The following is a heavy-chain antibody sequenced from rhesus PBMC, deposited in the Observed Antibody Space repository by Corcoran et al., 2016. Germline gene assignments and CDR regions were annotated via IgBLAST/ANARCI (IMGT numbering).Heavy chain of an antibody. CDR2: ISNGGAST. CDR3: AKNELELPNYFDF. V-gene: IGHV3S5*01. Sequence: EVQLVESGGGLVQPGGSLRLSCAASGFPFSSYGMSWVRQDAGKGLEWVSYISNGGASTYDEEPVKGRFTISRDNSKNTLSLQMNRLRAEDTAVYYCAKNELELPNYFDFWGQGVLVTVSS. J-gene: IGHJ4*01. CDR1: GFPFSSYG. D-gene: IGHD1-26*01.